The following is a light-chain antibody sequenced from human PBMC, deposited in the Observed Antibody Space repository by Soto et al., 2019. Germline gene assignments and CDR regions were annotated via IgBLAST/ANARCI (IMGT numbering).Light chain of an antibody. V-gene: IGKV3-15*01. CDR1: QSITSN. CDR2: DAS. CDR3: QQYNNWPPTT. J-gene: IGKJ4*01. Sequence: EIVMTQSPATLSVSPGDRATLSCRASQSITSNLAWYQQKPGQAPRLLIYDASTRATGIPARFSGSRSGTEFTLTISSLQSEDFALYFCQQYNNWPPTTFGGGTKVEIK.